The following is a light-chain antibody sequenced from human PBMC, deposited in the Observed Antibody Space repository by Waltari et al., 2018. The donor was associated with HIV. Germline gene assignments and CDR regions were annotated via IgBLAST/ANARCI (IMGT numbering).Light chain of an antibody. CDR1: SSSIGSNY. CDR2: RNN. J-gene: IGLJ1*01. V-gene: IGLV1-47*01. CDR3: AAWDDSLSGYV. Sequence: QSVLTQPPSASGTPGQRVTISCSGSSSSIGSNYVYWYQQLPGTAPKLLIYRNNLRPSGVPDRFSASKSGTSASLAISGLRSEDEADYYCAAWDDSLSGYVFGTGTKVTVL.